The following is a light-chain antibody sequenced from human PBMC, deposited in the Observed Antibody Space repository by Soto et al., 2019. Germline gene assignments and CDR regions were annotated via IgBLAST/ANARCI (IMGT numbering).Light chain of an antibody. CDR2: GNS. V-gene: IGLV1-40*01. Sequence: SAPTQPPLVSRAPGQRVTISCTGKSSNIGAGYDVHWYQQLPGTAPKLLIYGNSNRPSGVPDRFSGSKSGTSASLAITGLQAEDEADYYCQSYDSSLSGYVFGTGTKVTVL. CDR3: QSYDSSLSGYV. J-gene: IGLJ1*01. CDR1: SSNIGAGYD.